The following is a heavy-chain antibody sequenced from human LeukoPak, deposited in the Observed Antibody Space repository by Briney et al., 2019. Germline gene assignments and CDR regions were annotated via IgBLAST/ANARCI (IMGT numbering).Heavy chain of an antibody. V-gene: IGHV4-59*01. CDR2: IYYSGST. D-gene: IGHD3-22*01. Sequence: SETLSLTCTVSGGSISDYYWSWIRQPPGKGLEWIGYIYYSGSTNYNPSLKSRITISVDTSKNQFSLKLRSVTAADTALYYCARVDDSSVIDYWGQGTLVTVSS. CDR1: GGSISDYY. J-gene: IGHJ4*02. CDR3: ARVDDSSVIDY.